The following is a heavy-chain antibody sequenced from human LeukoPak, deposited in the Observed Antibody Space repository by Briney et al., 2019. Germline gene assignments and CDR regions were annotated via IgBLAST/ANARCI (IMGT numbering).Heavy chain of an antibody. D-gene: IGHD4-17*01. V-gene: IGHV4-31*03. CDR1: GGSISSGGYY. CDR2: IYCSGST. J-gene: IGHJ4*02. CDR3: ARHTANGDYGGDYFDH. Sequence: PSETLSLTCTVSGGSISSGGYYWSWIRQHPGQGLEWIGYIYCSGSTYYNPSLNSRVTISVDTSKNQSSLKLNSVTAAHTAVYYSARHTANGDYGGDYFDHWGQGPLVTVSS.